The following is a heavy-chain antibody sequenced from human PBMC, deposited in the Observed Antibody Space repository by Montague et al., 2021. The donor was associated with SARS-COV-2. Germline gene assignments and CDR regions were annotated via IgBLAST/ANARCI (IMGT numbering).Heavy chain of an antibody. Sequence: TRSLTCTVSGGSISSSSYYWGWIRQPPGKGLEWIGSFYYSGSTYYNPSLKSRVTISVDTSKNQFSLKMSSVTAADTAVYYCARHLPGIVVAEPAAADYWGQGTLVTVSS. D-gene: IGHD6-19*01. CDR2: FYYSGST. CDR3: ARHLPGIVVAEPAAADY. V-gene: IGHV4-39*01. CDR1: GGSISSSSYY. J-gene: IGHJ4*02.